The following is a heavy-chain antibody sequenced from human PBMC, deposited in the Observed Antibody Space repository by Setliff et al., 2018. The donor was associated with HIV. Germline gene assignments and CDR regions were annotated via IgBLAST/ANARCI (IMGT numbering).Heavy chain of an antibody. Sequence: SVKVSCKASGGPFTSSSIGWVRPAPGQGLEWMGRIIPILGVPRYAQKFQGRVTITADKSTSTSYMHLNSLRAEDTAVYFCARGGDYDSSGYYVTWGQGSRVTVSS. J-gene: IGHJ4*02. CDR3: ARGGDYDSSGYYVT. CDR1: GGPFTSSS. D-gene: IGHD3-22*01. CDR2: IIPILGVP. V-gene: IGHV1-69*02.